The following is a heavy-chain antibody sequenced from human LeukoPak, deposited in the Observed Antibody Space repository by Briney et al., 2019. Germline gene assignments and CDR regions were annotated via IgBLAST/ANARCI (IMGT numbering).Heavy chain of an antibody. CDR3: ARGGGGMDV. V-gene: IGHV3-7*01. CDR2: INQDGSEK. J-gene: IGHJ6*04. CDR1: GFTFSSYW. D-gene: IGHD3-16*01. Sequence: PGGSLRLSCAASGFTFSSYWMSWVRQAPGKELEWVANINQDGSEKYYVDSVKGRFTISRDNAKNSLYLQMNTLRAEDTAVYHCARGGGGMDVWGKGTTVTVSS.